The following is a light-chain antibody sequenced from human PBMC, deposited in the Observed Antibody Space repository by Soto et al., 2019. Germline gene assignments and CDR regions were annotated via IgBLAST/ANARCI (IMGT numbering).Light chain of an antibody. CDR2: GAS. CDR1: QSVISSANNKNC. J-gene: IGKJ1*01. Sequence: VRTPSPEALAVSLDERATINWKSSQSVISSANNKNCLAWYQQKPGQAPRLLIYGASNRATGIPDRFSGSGSGTDFTLTISRLEPEDFAVYYCQQYGSSGTFGQGTKVDNK. CDR3: QQYGSSGT. V-gene: IGKV3-20*01.